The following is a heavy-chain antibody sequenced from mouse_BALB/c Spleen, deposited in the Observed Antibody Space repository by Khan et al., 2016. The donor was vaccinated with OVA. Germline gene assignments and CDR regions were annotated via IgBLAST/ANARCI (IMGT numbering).Heavy chain of an antibody. J-gene: IGHJ3*01. CDR2: ISSGGTT. CDR3: ARDYWFTY. V-gene: IGHV5-6-5*01. CDR1: GFTFSNYA. Sequence: EVELVESGGDLVKPGGSLKLSCAASGFTFSNYAMSWVRQTPEKRLEWVASISSGGTTYFPDSVKGRFTISRDNGRNILYLQMSSLRSEDTAMYYCARDYWFTYWCQGTLVTVSA.